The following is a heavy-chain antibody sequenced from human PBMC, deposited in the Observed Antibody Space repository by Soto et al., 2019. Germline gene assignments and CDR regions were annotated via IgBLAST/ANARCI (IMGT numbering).Heavy chain of an antibody. CDR2: VNPNSGNT. Sequence: ASVKVSCKASGYTFTSYDINCVRQATGQGLEWMGWVNPNSGNTGYAQKFQGRVTMTRNTSISTAYMELSSLRSEDTAVYYCARGLSTTGYFAYWGQGTLVTVSS. J-gene: IGHJ4*02. CDR3: ARGLSTTGYFAY. CDR1: GYTFTSYD. V-gene: IGHV1-8*01. D-gene: IGHD2-2*01.